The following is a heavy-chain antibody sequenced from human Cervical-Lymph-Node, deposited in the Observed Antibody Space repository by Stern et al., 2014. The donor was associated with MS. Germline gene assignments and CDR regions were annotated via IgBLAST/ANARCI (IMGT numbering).Heavy chain of an antibody. CDR3: ARHQVGSVRFFEWPFDY. J-gene: IGHJ4*02. V-gene: IGHV4-39*01. CDR1: GAFISGSSLH. Sequence: QVQLQESGPGLVKPSETLSLSCTVSGAFISGSSLHWAWIRQPSGKGLEWIGTIYDSGSTYYNPSLMGRATISKDTPNSQFSLRLTFVTATDTAAYYCARHQVGSVRFFEWPFDYWGQGILVSVSS. D-gene: IGHD3-3*01. CDR2: IYDSGST.